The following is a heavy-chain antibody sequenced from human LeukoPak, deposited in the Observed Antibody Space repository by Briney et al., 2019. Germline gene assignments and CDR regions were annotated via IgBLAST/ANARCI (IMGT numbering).Heavy chain of an antibody. D-gene: IGHD3-22*01. CDR3: ARVGDSSDYFADY. V-gene: IGHV1-18*01. CDR1: GYSFTTYG. J-gene: IGHJ4*02. CDR2: ISAYSGNT. Sequence: ASVKVSCKASGYSFTTYGITWVRQAPGQGLEWMGWISAYSGNTDYTQRLQGRVSMTTDTSTNTAQMELRSLRSDDTAVYYCARVGDSSDYFADYWGQGTLVTVSS.